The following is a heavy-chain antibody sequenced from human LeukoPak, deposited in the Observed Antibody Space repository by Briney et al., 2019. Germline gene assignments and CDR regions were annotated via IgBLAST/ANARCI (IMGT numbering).Heavy chain of an antibody. V-gene: IGHV3-21*01. D-gene: IGHD4/OR15-4a*01. J-gene: IGHJ4*02. CDR1: GFSFSTYS. Sequence: GGSLRLSCAASGFSFSTYSMNWVRQAPGKGPEWVSSISGSSNYIFYTDSVKGRFTVSRDNAKNSLHLQMNSLRGEDTAVYYCARVSSVPTPRALDYWGQGTLVTVSS. CDR3: ARVSSVPTPRALDY. CDR2: ISGSSNYI.